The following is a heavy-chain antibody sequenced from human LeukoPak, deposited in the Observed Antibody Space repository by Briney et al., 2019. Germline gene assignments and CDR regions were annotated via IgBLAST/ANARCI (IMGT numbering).Heavy chain of an antibody. V-gene: IGHV4-59*01. CDR2: IYYSGST. Sequence: PSETLSLTCTVSGGSISSYYWSWIRQPPGKGLEWIGYIYYSGSTNYNPSLKSRVTISVDTSKNQFSLKLSSVTAADTAVYYCARGWSLDYWGQGTLVTVPS. D-gene: IGHD3-3*01. J-gene: IGHJ4*02. CDR1: GGSISSYY. CDR3: ARGWSLDY.